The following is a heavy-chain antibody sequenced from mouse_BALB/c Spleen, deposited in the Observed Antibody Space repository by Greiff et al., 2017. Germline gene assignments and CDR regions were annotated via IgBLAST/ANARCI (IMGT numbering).Heavy chain of an antibody. V-gene: IGHV2-6-7*01. CDR2: IWGDGST. J-gene: IGHJ4*01. D-gene: IGHD1-1*01. CDR1: GFSLTGYG. Sequence: VKLEESGPGLVAPSQSLSITCTVSGFSLTGYGVNWVRQPPGKGLEWLGMIWGDGSTDYNSALKSRLSISKDNSKSQVFLKMNSLQTDDTARYYCASEFYYGSSPTHYWGQGTSVTVSS. CDR3: ASEFYYGSSPTHY.